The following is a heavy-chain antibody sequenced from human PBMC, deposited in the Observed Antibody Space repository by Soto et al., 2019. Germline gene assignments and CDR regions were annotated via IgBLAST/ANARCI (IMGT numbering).Heavy chain of an antibody. J-gene: IGHJ5*01. CDR2: VGREGSGK. V-gene: IGHV3-33*01. Sequence: QVQLVESGGGVVQPGRSLRLSCAASGFAFSSHGMHWVRQAPGKGLEWVTVVGREGSGKHYADSVKGRFTSSRYNSTNTLYLQMNSLRAEDTAVYYCARDDDYDDNGLDSWGQGTLVTVSS. CDR1: GFAFSSHG. D-gene: IGHD4-17*01. CDR3: ARDDDYDDNGLDS.